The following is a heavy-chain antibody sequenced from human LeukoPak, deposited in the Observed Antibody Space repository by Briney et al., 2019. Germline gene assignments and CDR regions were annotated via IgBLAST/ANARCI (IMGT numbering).Heavy chain of an antibody. J-gene: IGHJ4*02. Sequence: KPSETLSLTCTVSGYSISSGYYWGWIRPPPGKGLEGIGGIYHSGSSYYNPSLKSRVTISVDTSKNHFSLKLSSVTAADPAVYYCARDRAIVVVIARGIDYWGQGTLVTVSS. CDR2: IYHSGSS. V-gene: IGHV4-38-2*02. CDR3: ARDRAIVVVIARGIDY. CDR1: GYSISSGYY. D-gene: IGHD2-21*01.